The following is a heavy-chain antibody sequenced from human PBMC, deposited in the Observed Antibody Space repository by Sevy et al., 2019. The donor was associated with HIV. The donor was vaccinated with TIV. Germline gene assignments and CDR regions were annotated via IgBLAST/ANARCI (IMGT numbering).Heavy chain of an antibody. Sequence: GGSLRLSCAASGFTFDDYGMHWIRQTPGKGLEWVSSISWNSGGIAYAASVKGRFTISRDNAKNSLYLQMNSLRAEDTALYYCVKDKESRVIIPAAMAFYGMDVWGQGTTVTVPS. CDR1: GFTFDDYG. J-gene: IGHJ6*02. CDR3: VKDKESRVIIPAAMAFYGMDV. CDR2: ISWNSGGI. V-gene: IGHV3-9*01. D-gene: IGHD2-2*01.